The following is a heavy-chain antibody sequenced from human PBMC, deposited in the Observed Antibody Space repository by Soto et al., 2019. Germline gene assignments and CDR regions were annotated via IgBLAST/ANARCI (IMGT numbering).Heavy chain of an antibody. CDR1: GDSDSSNSAA. D-gene: IGHD6-19*01. CDR3: ARDSGVEAVAGRGYFDY. V-gene: IGHV6-1*01. CDR2: TYYRSKWYN. Sequence: SQTLSLTCAISGDSDSSNSAAWNWIRQSPSRGLEWLGRTYYRSKWYNDYAVSVKSRITINPDTSKNQFSLQLNSVTPEDTAVYYCARDSGVEAVAGRGYFDYWGQGTLVTVSS. J-gene: IGHJ4*02.